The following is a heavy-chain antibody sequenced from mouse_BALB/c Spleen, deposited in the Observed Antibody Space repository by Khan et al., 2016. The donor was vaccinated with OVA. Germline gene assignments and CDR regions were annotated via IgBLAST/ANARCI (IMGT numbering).Heavy chain of an antibody. J-gene: IGHJ4*01. Sequence: VELVESGPGLVQPSQNLSITCTVSGFSLINYGVHWVRQSPGKALEWLGAIWSGGSTDYNAAFISRLNITKDNSKSQIFFKMNSLQSDDTAIYYCARNGVFHYHGYGGMDFWGQGTSVTVSS. CDR3: ARNGVFHYHGYGGMDF. CDR1: GFSLINYG. CDR2: IWSGGST. V-gene: IGHV2-4-1*01. D-gene: IGHD1-2*01.